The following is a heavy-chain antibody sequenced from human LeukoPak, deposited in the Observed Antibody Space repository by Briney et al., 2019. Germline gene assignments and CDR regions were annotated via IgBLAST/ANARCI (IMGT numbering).Heavy chain of an antibody. CDR1: GGSISSSTYY. D-gene: IGHD3-10*01. CDR2: IYYSGST. CDR3: ARSSYHYGSGSNSGIADY. J-gene: IGHJ4*02. V-gene: IGHV4-39*07. Sequence: PSETLSLTCSVSGGSISSSTYYWGWVRQPPGKGLEWIGSIYYSGSTYYNPSLKSRVTISVDTSKNQFSLKLGSVTAADTAVYYCARSSYHYGSGSNSGIADYWGQGTLVTVSS.